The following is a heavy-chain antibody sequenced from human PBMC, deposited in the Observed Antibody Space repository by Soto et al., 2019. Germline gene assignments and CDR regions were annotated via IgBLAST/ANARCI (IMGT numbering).Heavy chain of an antibody. D-gene: IGHD2-2*01. CDR2: IYRTGNT. J-gene: IGHJ4*02. CDR3: ARGDYQYSIDY. CDR1: GDSMTSGDYS. V-gene: IGHV4-30-2*01. Sequence: QLQLQESGSRLVKSSQTLSLTCTVSGDSMTSGDYSWSWIGQPPGKGLEWLGYIYRTGNTHYSPSLKSRVFISQDRSKNQFSLELTSVTAADTAVYYCARGDYQYSIDYWGQGTLVTVSS.